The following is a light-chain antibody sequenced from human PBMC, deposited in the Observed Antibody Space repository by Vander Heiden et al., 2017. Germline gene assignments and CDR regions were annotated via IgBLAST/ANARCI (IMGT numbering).Light chain of an antibody. Sequence: DIQMTQSPSSLSASVGDRVTITCRASQGLSNSLAWYQQKPGKVPKVLIYAASTLQSGVPSRFSGSGSGTDFTLTISSLQPEDVATYYCQMYSSLPYTFGQGTKVEIK. V-gene: IGKV1-27*01. CDR3: QMYSSLPYT. J-gene: IGKJ2*01. CDR1: QGLSNS. CDR2: AAS.